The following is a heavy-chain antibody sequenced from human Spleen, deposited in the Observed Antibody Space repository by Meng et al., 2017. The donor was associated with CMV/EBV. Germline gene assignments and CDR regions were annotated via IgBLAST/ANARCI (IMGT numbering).Heavy chain of an antibody. CDR2: ISSSSSYI. CDR3: ARAQVYYFDS. J-gene: IGHJ4*02. Sequence: GGSLRLSCAASGFTFDDYAMHWVRQAPGKGLEWVSSISSSSSYIYYGDSVKGRFTISRDNAENSLYLQMSSLRAEDTAVYYCARAQVYYFDSWGQGTLVTVSS. V-gene: IGHV3-21*01. CDR1: GFTFDDYA. D-gene: IGHD2-8*01.